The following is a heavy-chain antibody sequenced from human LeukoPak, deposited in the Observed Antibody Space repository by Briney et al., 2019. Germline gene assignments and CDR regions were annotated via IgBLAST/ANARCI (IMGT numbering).Heavy chain of an antibody. CDR2: IIPILGIA. CDR3: ARDRSGSPGSAFDI. Sequence: ASVKVSCKASGGTFSSYTISWVRQAPGQGLEWVGRIIPILGIANYAQKFQGRVTITADKSTSTAYMELSSLRSEDTAVYYCARDRSGSPGSAFDIWAQGTMVTVSS. V-gene: IGHV1-69*04. J-gene: IGHJ3*02. D-gene: IGHD1-26*01. CDR1: GGTFSSYT.